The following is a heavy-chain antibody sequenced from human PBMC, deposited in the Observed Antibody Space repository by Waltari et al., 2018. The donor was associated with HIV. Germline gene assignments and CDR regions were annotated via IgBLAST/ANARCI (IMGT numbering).Heavy chain of an antibody. CDR1: GFTFSSYG. CDR3: AKTGYGDYGRDD. J-gene: IGHJ4*02. V-gene: IGHV3-30*18. D-gene: IGHD4-17*01. CDR2: ISYDGSNK. Sequence: QVQLVESGGGVVQPGRSLRLSCAASGFTFSSYGMHWVRQAPGKGLEWVAVISYDGSNKFYTASVKGRFTISRDNSKNTLYLQMNSLRAEDTAVYYCAKTGYGDYGRDDWGQGTLVTVSS.